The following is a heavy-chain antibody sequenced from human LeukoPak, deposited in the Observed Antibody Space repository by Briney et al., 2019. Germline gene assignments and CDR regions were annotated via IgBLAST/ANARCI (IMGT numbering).Heavy chain of an antibody. J-gene: IGHJ4*02. CDR3: AKDRAFFRSGYYFDY. Sequence: SGGSLSLSCAASGFTFSSYGMHWVRQAPGKGLEWVAVISYDGSNKYYADSVKGRFTISRDNSKNTLYLQMNSLRAEDTAVYYCAKDRAFFRSGYYFDYWGQGTLVTVSS. CDR1: GFTFSSYG. D-gene: IGHD3-22*01. V-gene: IGHV3-30*18. CDR2: ISYDGSNK.